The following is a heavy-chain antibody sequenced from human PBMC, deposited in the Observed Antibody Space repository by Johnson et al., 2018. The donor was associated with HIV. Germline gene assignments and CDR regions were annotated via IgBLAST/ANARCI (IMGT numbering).Heavy chain of an antibody. D-gene: IGHD7-27*01. J-gene: IGHJ3*02. Sequence: MQLVESGGGLIQPGGSLRLSCAASGFTFDDHGMSWVRQAPGKGLEWVSGINWNDGSTYYADSVKGRFTISRDNAKNTLYLQMNSLRAEDTAVYYCASETGESGAFDIWGQGTMVTVSS. CDR3: ASETGESGAFDI. CDR2: INWNDGST. V-gene: IGHV3-20*04. CDR1: GFTFDDHG.